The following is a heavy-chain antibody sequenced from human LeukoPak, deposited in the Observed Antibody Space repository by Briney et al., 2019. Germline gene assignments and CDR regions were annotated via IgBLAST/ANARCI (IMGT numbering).Heavy chain of an antibody. CDR3: AKAGQRSYAEAFDS. Sequence: GGSLRLSCAASGPSPNNYAMHWVRQAPGKGLEWVAVIWHDGLNKFYADFLKGRFTISRDFSKDTVYLQMSGLTVEDTAVYYCAKAGQRSYAEAFDSWGQGTLVTVSS. CDR1: GPSPNNYA. D-gene: IGHD3-16*01. V-gene: IGHV3-33*06. CDR2: IWHDGLNK. J-gene: IGHJ4*02.